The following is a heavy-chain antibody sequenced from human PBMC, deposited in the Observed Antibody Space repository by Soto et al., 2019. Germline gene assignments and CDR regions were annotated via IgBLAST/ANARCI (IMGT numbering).Heavy chain of an antibody. CDR1: GGSISGYY. CDR2: IYSSGST. V-gene: IGHV4-4*07. Sequence: SETLSLTCTVSGGSISGYYWNYVRQPAGKGLEWVGRIYSSGSTNYNPSLKSRVTMSLDASKNQISLKLRSVTAADTAVYYCARDRGGLYYYTIEVWGQGTTVTAP. J-gene: IGHJ6*02. CDR3: ARDRGGLYYYTIEV. D-gene: IGHD3-10*01.